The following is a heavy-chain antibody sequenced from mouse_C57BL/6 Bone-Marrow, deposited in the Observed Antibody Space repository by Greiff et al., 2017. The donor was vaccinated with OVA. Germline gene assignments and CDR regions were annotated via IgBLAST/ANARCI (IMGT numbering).Heavy chain of an antibody. D-gene: IGHD1-1*01. V-gene: IGHV1-59*01. Sequence: QVQLQQPGAELVRPGTSVKLSCKASGYTFTSYWMHWVKQRPGQGLEWIGVIDPSDSYTNYNQKFKGKATLTVDTSSSTAYMQLSSLTSEDSAVYYCAREGDYYGSSYDGYFDVWGTGTTVTVSS. CDR1: GYTFTSYW. J-gene: IGHJ1*03. CDR2: IDPSDSYT. CDR3: AREGDYYGSSYDGYFDV.